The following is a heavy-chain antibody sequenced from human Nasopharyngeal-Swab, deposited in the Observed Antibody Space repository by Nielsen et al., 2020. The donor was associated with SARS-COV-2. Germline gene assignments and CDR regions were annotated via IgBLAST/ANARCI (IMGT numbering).Heavy chain of an antibody. CDR3: ARAEQLSLV. Sequence: WVRQAPGQGLEWMGWMNPNSGNTGYAQKFQGRVTMTRNTSISTAYMELSSLRSKDTAVYYCARAEQLSLVWGQGTLVTVSS. V-gene: IGHV1-8*01. CDR2: MNPNSGNT. D-gene: IGHD6-13*01. J-gene: IGHJ4*02.